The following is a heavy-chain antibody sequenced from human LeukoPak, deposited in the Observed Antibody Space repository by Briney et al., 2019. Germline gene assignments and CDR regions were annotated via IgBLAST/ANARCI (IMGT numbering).Heavy chain of an antibody. CDR1: GFTFSSYG. J-gene: IGHJ3*02. CDR3: AKDGRGSTDAFDI. CDR2: IRYDGSNK. V-gene: IGHV3-30*02. D-gene: IGHD1-26*01. Sequence: QTGGSLRLSCAASGFTFSSYGMHWVRQAPGKGLEWVAFIRYDGSNKYYADSVKGRFTISRDNSKNTLYLQMNSLRAEDTAVYYCAKDGRGSTDAFDIWGQGTMVTVSS.